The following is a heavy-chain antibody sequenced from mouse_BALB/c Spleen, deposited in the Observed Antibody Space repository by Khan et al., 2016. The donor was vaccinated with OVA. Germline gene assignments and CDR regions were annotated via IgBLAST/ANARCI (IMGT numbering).Heavy chain of an antibody. CDR1: GFTFSTYA. J-gene: IGHJ3*01. D-gene: IGHD1-1*01. Sequence: EVELVESGGGLVKPGGPLKLSCAASGFTFSTYAMSWVRQTPEKRLEWVATISSGGDYTYYSDSVKGRFTISRDNAKTLYLQMSSLRSEDTGMYYCARHNYGPFAYWGQGTLVTVSA. CDR2: ISSGGDYT. CDR3: ARHNYGPFAY. V-gene: IGHV5-9-3*01.